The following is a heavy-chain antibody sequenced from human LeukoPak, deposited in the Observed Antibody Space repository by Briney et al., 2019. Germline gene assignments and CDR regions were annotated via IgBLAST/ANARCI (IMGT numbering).Heavy chain of an antibody. CDR3: AREDGYSQADS. CDR2: IYYTGST. Sequence: PSETLSLTCTVSGGSISNYYLTWIRQPPGKGLEWIGYIYYTGSTYYNPSLKSRVTISLDTSKNQFSLTLSSVTAADTAVYYCAREDGYSQADSWGQGILVTVSS. D-gene: IGHD5-24*01. V-gene: IGHV4-59*01. J-gene: IGHJ4*02. CDR1: GGSISNYY.